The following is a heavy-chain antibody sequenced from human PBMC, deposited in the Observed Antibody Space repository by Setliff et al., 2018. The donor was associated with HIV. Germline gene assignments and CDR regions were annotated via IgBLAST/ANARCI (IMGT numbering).Heavy chain of an antibody. D-gene: IGHD3-9*01. CDR3: ARAVVPTYYDVLTGYVYYMDV. J-gene: IGHJ6*03. Sequence: SVKVSCKASGGRFSNYGISWVRQAPGQGLEWMGGIIPIFGTTNYAQMFQGRVTMTADEATSTAYMELSSLRSEDTAVYYCARAVVPTYYDVLTGYVYYMDVWGKGTTVTVSS. CDR1: GGRFSNYG. CDR2: IIPIFGTT. V-gene: IGHV1-69*13.